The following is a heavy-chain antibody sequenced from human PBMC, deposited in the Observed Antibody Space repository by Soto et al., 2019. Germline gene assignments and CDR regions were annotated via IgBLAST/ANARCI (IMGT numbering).Heavy chain of an antibody. CDR3: ARVNNDILTGYCPIDY. Sequence: PGGSLRLSCAASGFTFSSYRMHWVRQAPGKGLVWVSRINSDGSSTSYADSVKGRFTISRDNAKNTLYLQMNSLRAEDTAVYYCARVNNDILTGYCPIDYWGQGTLVTVSS. CDR1: GFTFSSYR. J-gene: IGHJ4*02. CDR2: INSDGSST. V-gene: IGHV3-74*01. D-gene: IGHD3-9*01.